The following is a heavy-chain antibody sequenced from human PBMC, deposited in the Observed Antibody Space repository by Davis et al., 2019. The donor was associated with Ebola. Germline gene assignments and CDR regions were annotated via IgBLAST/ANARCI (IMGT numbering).Heavy chain of an antibody. V-gene: IGHV4-34*01. CDR2: INHSGST. CDR1: GFTFSSYG. Sequence: MPSETLSLTFAASGFTFSSYGMHWVRQAPGKGLEWIGEINHSGSTNYNPSLKSRVTMSVDTSKNQFSLKLSSVTAADTAVYYCARGNYGDYIVLYYYNMDVWGQGTTVTVSS. J-gene: IGHJ6*02. D-gene: IGHD4-17*01. CDR3: ARGNYGDYIVLYYYNMDV.